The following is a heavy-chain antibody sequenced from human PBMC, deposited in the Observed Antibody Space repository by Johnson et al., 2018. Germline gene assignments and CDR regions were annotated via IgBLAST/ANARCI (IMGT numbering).Heavy chain of an antibody. J-gene: IGHJ6*02. D-gene: IGHD2-2*01. CDR2: ISYDGSNK. CDR1: GFTFSSYG. CDR3: AKEIVVVPAAIFSDYGMDV. V-gene: IGHV3-30*18. Sequence: QVQLVESGGGVVQPGRSLRLSCAASGFTFSSYGMHWVRQAPGKGLEWVAVISYDGSNKYYADSVKGRFTISRDNSENTLYLQMNSLRAEDTAVSYCAKEIVVVPAAIFSDYGMDVWGQGTTVTVSS.